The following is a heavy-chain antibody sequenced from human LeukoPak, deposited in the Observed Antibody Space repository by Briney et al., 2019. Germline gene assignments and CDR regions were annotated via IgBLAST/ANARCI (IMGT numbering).Heavy chain of an antibody. Sequence: PGGSLRLSCAASGFAFSSYTMHWVRQAPGKGLECVGFMSYAERTTHYADSVRGRFTISRDNPKNTLFLQMDSLTIEDTALYYCTRRVPVAVLDYWGQGTLVTVSS. V-gene: IGHV3-30*04. CDR3: TRRVPVAVLDY. J-gene: IGHJ4*02. D-gene: IGHD2-2*01. CDR2: MSYAERTT. CDR1: GFAFSSYT.